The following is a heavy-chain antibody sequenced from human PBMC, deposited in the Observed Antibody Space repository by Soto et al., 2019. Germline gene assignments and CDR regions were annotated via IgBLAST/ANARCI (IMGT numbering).Heavy chain of an antibody. V-gene: IGHV4-59*01. CDR1: GGSISSYY. CDR3: AREGGGYSAEYFQH. J-gene: IGHJ1*01. D-gene: IGHD1-26*01. CDR2: IYYSGST. Sequence: SETLSLTCTVSGGSISSYYWSWIRQPPGKGLEWIGYIYYSGSTNYNPSLKSRVTISVDTSKNQFSLKLSSVTAADTAVYYCAREGGGYSAEYFQHWGQGTLVTVSS.